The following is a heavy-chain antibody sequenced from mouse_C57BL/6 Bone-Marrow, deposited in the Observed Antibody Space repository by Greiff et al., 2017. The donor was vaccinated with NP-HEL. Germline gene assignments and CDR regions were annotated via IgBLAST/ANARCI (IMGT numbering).Heavy chain of an antibody. CDR2: IYPRSGNT. CDR3: ERGVYCLFDY. D-gene: IGHD1-1*01. J-gene: IGHJ2*01. CDR1: GYTFTSYG. Sequence: VKLQESGAELARPGASVKLSCKASGYTFTSYGISWVKQRTGQGLEWIGEIYPRSGNTYYNEKFKGKATLTADKSSSTAYMELRSLTSEDSAVYFCERGVYCLFDYWGQGTTLTVSS. V-gene: IGHV1-81*01.